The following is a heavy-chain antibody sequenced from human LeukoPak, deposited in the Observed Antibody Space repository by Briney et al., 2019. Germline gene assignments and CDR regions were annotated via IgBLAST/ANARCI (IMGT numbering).Heavy chain of an antibody. D-gene: IGHD2-2*01. Sequence: ASVKASCKASGYTFTSYGISWVRQAPGQGLEWMGWISAYNGNTNYAQKLQGRVTMTTDTSTSTAYMELRSLGSDDTAVYYCARSLLVYCSSTSCNLDYWGQGTLVTVSS. CDR2: ISAYNGNT. V-gene: IGHV1-18*01. CDR3: ARSLLVYCSSTSCNLDY. J-gene: IGHJ4*02. CDR1: GYTFTSYG.